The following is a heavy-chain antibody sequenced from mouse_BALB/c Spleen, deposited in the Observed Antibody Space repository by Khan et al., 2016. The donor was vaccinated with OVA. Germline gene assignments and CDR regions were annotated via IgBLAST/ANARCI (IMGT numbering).Heavy chain of an antibody. V-gene: IGHV9-3-1*01. CDR2: IYTYTGEP. Sequence: QIQLVQSGPELKKPGETVKISCKASGYTFTNYGMNWVKQAPGQGLKWMGWIYTYTGEPTYADDFKGRFAFSLESSASTAFLQINNLTTDDTATYFCARGSSRAMDYWGQGTSVTVSS. D-gene: IGHD1-1*01. CDR1: GYTFTNYG. CDR3: ARGSSRAMDY. J-gene: IGHJ4*01.